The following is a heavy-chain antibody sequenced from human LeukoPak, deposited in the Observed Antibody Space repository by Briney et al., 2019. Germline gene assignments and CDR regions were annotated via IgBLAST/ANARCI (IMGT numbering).Heavy chain of an antibody. CDR3: AMGAMVTFDY. Sequence: GESLRLSCAASGFTFSSYGMHWVRQAPGKGLEWVAVISYDGSNKYYADSVKGRFTISRDNSKNTLYLQMNSLRAEDTAVYYCAMGAMVTFDYWGQGTLVTVSS. CDR1: GFTFSSYG. V-gene: IGHV3-30*03. D-gene: IGHD5-18*01. CDR2: ISYDGSNK. J-gene: IGHJ4*02.